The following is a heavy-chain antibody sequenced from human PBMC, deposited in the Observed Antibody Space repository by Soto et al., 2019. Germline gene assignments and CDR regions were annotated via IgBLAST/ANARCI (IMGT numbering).Heavy chain of an antibody. J-gene: IGHJ4*01. V-gene: IGHV2-5*02. Sequence: ITLKESGPTLVKPTQTLTLTCTFSGFSLSTSGVGVGWIRQPPGKALEWLALIYWDDDKRYSPSLKSRLTIPKDTSKNQVVLTMTNMDPVDTATYYCAHSPITMIPSYYFDYWGHVTLVTVSS. D-gene: IGHD3-22*01. CDR3: AHSPITMIPSYYFDY. CDR1: GFSLSTSGVG. CDR2: IYWDDDK.